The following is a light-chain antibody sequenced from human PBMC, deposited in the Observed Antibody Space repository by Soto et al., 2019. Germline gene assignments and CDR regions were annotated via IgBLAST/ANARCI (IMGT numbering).Light chain of an antibody. J-gene: IGLJ1*01. CDR3: SSYTNINTRACV. V-gene: IGLV2-14*01. Sequence: QSALTQPASVSGSPGQSTTISCTGASGDIGSYNRVSWYQQHPGKAPKLIIYEVTDRPSGVSNRFSGSKSGNTASLTISGLQAEDEAEYYCSSYTNINTRACVFGTGTKV. CDR2: EVT. CDR1: SGDIGSYNR.